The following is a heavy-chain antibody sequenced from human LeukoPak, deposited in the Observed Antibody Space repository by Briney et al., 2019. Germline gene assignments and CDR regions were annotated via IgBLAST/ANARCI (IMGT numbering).Heavy chain of an antibody. CDR2: IYYSGST. J-gene: IGHJ6*03. CDR3: ARGRYYYGSGSYLGWVPFYYYYYMDV. Sequence: PSETLSLTCTVSGGSISSSNYYWGWIRQPPGKGLECIGSIYYSGSTYYNPSLKSRVTISVDTSKNQFSLKLSSVTAADTAVYYCARGRYYYGSGSYLGWVPFYYYYYMDVWGKGTTVTISS. CDR1: GGSISSSNYY. V-gene: IGHV4-39*07. D-gene: IGHD3-10*01.